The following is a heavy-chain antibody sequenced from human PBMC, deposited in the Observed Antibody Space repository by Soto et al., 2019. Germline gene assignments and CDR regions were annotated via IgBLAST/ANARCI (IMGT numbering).Heavy chain of an antibody. D-gene: IGHD3-10*01. CDR3: AKDLSRVLVGGRITMRGAGYYFDH. J-gene: IGHJ4*02. CDR2: ISSNGAGT. Sequence: EVQLLESGGGLVQPGGSLRLSCAASGFTFSSYGMAWVRQAPGSGLEWVSSISSNGAGTFYADSVKGRFTISRDNSKNTLYLQMNSLRAEDTAVYYCAKDLSRVLVGGRITMRGAGYYFDHWGQGTLVTVSS. V-gene: IGHV3-23*01. CDR1: GFTFSSYG.